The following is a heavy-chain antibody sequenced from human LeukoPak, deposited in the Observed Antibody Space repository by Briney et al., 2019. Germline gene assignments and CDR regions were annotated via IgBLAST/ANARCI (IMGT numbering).Heavy chain of an antibody. D-gene: IGHD2-2*01. V-gene: IGHV3-33*01. Sequence: LSGGSLRLSCAASGFTFSSYGMHWVRQAPGKGLEWVAVIWNDGSNKYYADSVKGRFTISRDNSKNTLYLQMNSLRAEDTAVYYCAREYCSSTSCLFDYWGQGTLVTVFS. CDR2: IWNDGSNK. CDR3: AREYCSSTSCLFDY. J-gene: IGHJ4*02. CDR1: GFTFSSYG.